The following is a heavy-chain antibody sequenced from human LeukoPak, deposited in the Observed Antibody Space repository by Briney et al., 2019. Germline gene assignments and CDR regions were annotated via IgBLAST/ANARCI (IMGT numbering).Heavy chain of an antibody. CDR1: GFTFDDYG. V-gene: IGHV3-20*04. CDR2: INWNGGST. Sequence: GGSLRLSCAASGFTFDDYGMSWVRQAPGKGLEWVSGINWNGGSTGYADSVKGRFTISRDNAKNSLHLQMNNLRAEDTALYYCARAGSYYFDYWGQGTLVTVSS. CDR3: ARAGSYYFDY. J-gene: IGHJ4*02. D-gene: IGHD1-26*01.